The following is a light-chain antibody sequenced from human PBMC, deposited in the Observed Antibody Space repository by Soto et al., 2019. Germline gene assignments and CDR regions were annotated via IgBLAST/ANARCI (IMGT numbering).Light chain of an antibody. J-gene: IGKJ4*01. CDR3: QQYHDWPLT. Sequence: EIVLTQSPGTLSLSPGERATVSCRASQSVSSSDLAWYQQKPGQAPRLLIYGASSRATGIPARVSGSGSGTEFTLTISSLQSEDFAVYFCQQYHDWPLTFGGGTKVDIK. V-gene: IGKV3-15*01. CDR2: GAS. CDR1: QSVSSSD.